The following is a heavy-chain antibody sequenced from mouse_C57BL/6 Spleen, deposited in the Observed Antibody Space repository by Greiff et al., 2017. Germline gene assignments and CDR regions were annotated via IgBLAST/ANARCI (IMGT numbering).Heavy chain of an antibody. D-gene: IGHD2-2*01. V-gene: IGHV1-59*01. CDR2: IDPSDSYT. J-gene: IGHJ4*01. CDR1: GYTFTSYW. Sequence: QVQLKQPGAELVRPGTSVKLSCKASGYTFTSYWMHWVKQRPGQGLEWIGVIDPSDSYTNYNQKFKGKATLTVDTSSSTAYMQLSSLTSEDSAVYYCARGRGVYYGYDGTGYAMDYWGQGTSVTVSS. CDR3: ARGRGVYYGYDGTGYAMDY.